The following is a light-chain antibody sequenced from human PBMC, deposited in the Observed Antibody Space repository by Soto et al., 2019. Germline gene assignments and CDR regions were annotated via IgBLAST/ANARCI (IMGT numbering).Light chain of an antibody. CDR3: CSYAGSSTFGVV. CDR2: EGS. V-gene: IGLV2-23*03. J-gene: IGLJ2*01. CDR1: SSDVGSYNL. Sequence: QSVLTQPASVSGSPGQSITISCTGTSSDVGSYNLVSWYQQHPGKAPKLMIYEGSKRPSGVSNRFSGSKSGNTASLTISGLQAEDEADYYCCSYAGSSTFGVVFGGGTQLTV.